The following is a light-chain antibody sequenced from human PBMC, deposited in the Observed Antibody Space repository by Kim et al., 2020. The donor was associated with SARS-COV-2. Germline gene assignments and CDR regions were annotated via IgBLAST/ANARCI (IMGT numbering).Light chain of an antibody. CDR2: LNSDGSH. CDR1: SGHSSYA. J-gene: IGLJ2*01. Sequence: ASVKLTCTLSSGHSSYAIAWHQQQPEKGPRYLMKLNSDGSHSKGDGIPDRFSGSSSGAERYLTISRLQSEDEADYYCQTWGTGSVVFGGGTQLTVL. CDR3: QTWGTGSVV. V-gene: IGLV4-69*01.